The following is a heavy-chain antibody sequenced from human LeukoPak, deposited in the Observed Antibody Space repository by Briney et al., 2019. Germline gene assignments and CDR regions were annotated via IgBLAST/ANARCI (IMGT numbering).Heavy chain of an antibody. D-gene: IGHD1-26*01. Sequence: ASVKVSCKASGYTFTSYTIHWVHQAPGQRLEWMGWISAGNGNTKYSQNFQGRVTFISNTSATTAFMELSSLRSEDAAVYYCARDSGSGNNDYWGQGTLVTVSS. CDR3: ARDSGSGNNDY. V-gene: IGHV1-3*01. CDR2: ISAGNGNT. CDR1: GYTFTSYT. J-gene: IGHJ4*02.